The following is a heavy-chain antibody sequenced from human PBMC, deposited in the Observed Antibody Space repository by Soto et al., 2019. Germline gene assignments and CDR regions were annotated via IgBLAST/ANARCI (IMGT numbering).Heavy chain of an antibody. V-gene: IGHV3-21*01. CDR3: ARESEDLTSNFDY. CDR2: ISSTTNYI. CDR1: GFTFTRYS. Sequence: GGSLRLSCGASGFTFTRYSMNWVRQAPGKGLEWVSSISSTTNYIYYAGSMKGRFTVSRDNAKNSVYLEMNSLSAEDTAVYYCARESEDLTSNFDYWGQGTLVTVSS. J-gene: IGHJ4*02.